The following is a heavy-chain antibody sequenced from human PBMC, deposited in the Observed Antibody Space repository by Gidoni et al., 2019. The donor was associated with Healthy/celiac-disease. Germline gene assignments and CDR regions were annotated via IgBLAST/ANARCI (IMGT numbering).Heavy chain of an antibody. V-gene: IGHV3-21*01. CDR3: ARDAVREIGVVGNNWFDP. D-gene: IGHD3-22*01. Sequence: EVQLVESGGGLVKPGGSLRLPCAPSGFTFSGYTMNWVRQAPGKGLEWVSSISSSSSYIYYADSVKGRFTISRDNAKNSLYLQMNSLRAEDTAVYYCARDAVREIGVVGNNWFDPWGQGTLVTVSS. CDR2: ISSSSSYI. CDR1: GFTFSGYT. J-gene: IGHJ5*02.